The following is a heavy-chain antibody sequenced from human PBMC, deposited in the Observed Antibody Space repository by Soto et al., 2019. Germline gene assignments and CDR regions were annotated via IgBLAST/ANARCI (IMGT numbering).Heavy chain of an antibody. CDR3: ARGQPGYYDFWSGYYTGRFDP. CDR1: GGSFSGYY. Sequence: SETLSLTCAVYGGSFSGYYWSWIRQPPGKRLAWIGEINHSGSTNYNPSLKSRVTISVDTSKNQFSLKLSSVTAADTAVYYCARGQPGYYDFWSGYYTGRFDPWGQGTLVTVSS. J-gene: IGHJ5*02. V-gene: IGHV4-34*01. CDR2: INHSGST. D-gene: IGHD3-3*01.